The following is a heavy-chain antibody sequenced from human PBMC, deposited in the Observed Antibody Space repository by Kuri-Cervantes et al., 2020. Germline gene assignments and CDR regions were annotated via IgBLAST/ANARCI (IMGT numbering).Heavy chain of an antibody. CDR3: ARDPYYYDSSGYPYY. CDR1: GFTFSSYD. D-gene: IGHD3-22*01. V-gene: IGHV3-13*01. J-gene: IGHJ4*02. CDR2: IGTAGDT. Sequence: LSLTCAASGFTFSSYDMHWVRQATGKGLEWVSAIGTAGDTYYPGSVKGRFTISRDNSKNTLYLQMNSLRAEDTAVYYCARDPYYYDSSGYPYYWGQGTLVTVSS.